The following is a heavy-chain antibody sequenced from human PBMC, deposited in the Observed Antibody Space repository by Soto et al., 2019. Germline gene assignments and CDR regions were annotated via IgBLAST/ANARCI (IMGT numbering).Heavy chain of an antibody. D-gene: IGHD6-13*01. CDR1: GLTFSSYW. CDR2: INSDGSST. V-gene: IGHV3-74*01. Sequence: PGGSLRLSCLASGLTFSSYWMHWVRQAPGKGLVWVSRINSDGSSTSYADSVKGRFTISRDNAKNTLYLQMNSLRAEDTAVYYCARIRRAAAGNHDAFDIWGKGTMGTVSS. J-gene: IGHJ3*02. CDR3: ARIRRAAAGNHDAFDI.